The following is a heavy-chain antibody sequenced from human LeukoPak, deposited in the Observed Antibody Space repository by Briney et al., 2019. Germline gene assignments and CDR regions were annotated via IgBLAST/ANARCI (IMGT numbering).Heavy chain of an antibody. V-gene: IGHV3-33*01. CDR3: TRVRYCSGGSCYHYFDY. J-gene: IGHJ4*02. CDR1: GFTFSSYG. CDR2: IWYDGSNK. D-gene: IGHD2-15*01. Sequence: TGGSLRLSRAASGFTFSSYGMHWVRQAPGKGLEWVAVIWYDGSNKYYADSVKGRFTISRDNSKNTLYLQMNSLRAEDTAVYYCTRVRYCSGGSCYHYFDYWGQGTLVTVSS.